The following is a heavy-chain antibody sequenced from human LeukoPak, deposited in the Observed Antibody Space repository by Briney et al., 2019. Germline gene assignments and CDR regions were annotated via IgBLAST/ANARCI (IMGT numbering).Heavy chain of an antibody. Sequence: GGSLRLSCAASGFTFSSYWMHWVRQAPGKGLVWVSRINSDGSSTSYADSVKGRFTISRDNAKNTLYLQMNSLRAEDTAVYYCAREGYSYGPPYFDYWGQGTLVTVSS. D-gene: IGHD5-18*01. V-gene: IGHV3-74*01. CDR3: AREGYSYGPPYFDY. J-gene: IGHJ4*02. CDR2: INSDGSST. CDR1: GFTFSSYW.